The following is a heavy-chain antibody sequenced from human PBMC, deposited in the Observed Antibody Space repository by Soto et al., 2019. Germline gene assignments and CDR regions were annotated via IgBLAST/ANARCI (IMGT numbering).Heavy chain of an antibody. CDR1: GYTFTSYD. D-gene: IGHD3-3*01. CDR3: ARPRSGSYYYGMDV. CDR2: MNPNSGNT. J-gene: IGHJ6*02. Sequence: HVQLVQSGAEVKKPGASVKDSCKASGYTFTSYDINWVRQATGQGLEWMGWMNPNSGNTGYAQKFQGRVTMTRNTSIITAYMELSSLRSEDTAVYYCARPRSGSYYYGMDVWGQGTAVTVSS. V-gene: IGHV1-8*01.